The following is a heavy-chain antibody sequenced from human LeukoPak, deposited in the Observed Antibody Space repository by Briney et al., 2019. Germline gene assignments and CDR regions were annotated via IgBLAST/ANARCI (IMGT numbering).Heavy chain of an antibody. CDR3: ARAFGGWFDP. V-gene: IGHV4-39*01. CDR2: IYYSGST. D-gene: IGHD3-16*01. Sequence: SETLSLTCTVSGGSISSSSYYWGWIRQPPGEGLEWIGSIYYSGSTYYNPSLKSRVTISVDTSKNQFSLKLSSVTAADTAVYYCARAFGGWFDPWGQGTLVTVSS. CDR1: GGSISSSSYY. J-gene: IGHJ5*02.